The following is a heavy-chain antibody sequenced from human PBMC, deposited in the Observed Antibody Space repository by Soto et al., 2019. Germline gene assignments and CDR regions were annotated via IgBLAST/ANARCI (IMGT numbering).Heavy chain of an antibody. CDR2: IIPIFGTA. J-gene: IGHJ3*02. Sequence: SLKVSCKASVATFSSYAISWVRQAPGQGLEWMGGIIPIFGTANYAQKFQGRGTITADESTSTAYMEQSSMRSEDTAVYYCARDLYYYDSSGYCSLRRSGAFDIWGQGTMVTDSS. V-gene: IGHV1-69*13. CDR1: VATFSSYA. CDR3: ARDLYYYDSSGYCSLRRSGAFDI. D-gene: IGHD3-22*01.